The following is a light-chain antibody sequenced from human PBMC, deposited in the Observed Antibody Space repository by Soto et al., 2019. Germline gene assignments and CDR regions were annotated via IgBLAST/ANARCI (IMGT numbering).Light chain of an antibody. CDR3: QQYGSSPGVT. V-gene: IGKV3-20*01. Sequence: EIVLTQSPGTLSLSPGERATLSCRASQSVSSSYLAWYQQKPGQAPRLLIYGASSRATGIPDRFSGSGSGKDFTLTISRLEPEDVAVYYCQQYGSSPGVTFGPGPKVDI. J-gene: IGKJ3*01. CDR2: GAS. CDR1: QSVSSSY.